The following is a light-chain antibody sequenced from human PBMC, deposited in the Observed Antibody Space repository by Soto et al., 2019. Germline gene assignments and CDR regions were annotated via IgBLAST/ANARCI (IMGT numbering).Light chain of an antibody. CDR3: QRYNSVPRT. CDR2: DAS. CDR1: QAISNY. J-gene: IGKJ1*01. Sequence: DIQMTQSPSSLSASVGDRVTITCRASQAISNYLAWYQQRPGQVPRLVIYDASTLQSGVPPRFSGGRSGTEFTLTISNLQPEDVATYYCQRYNSVPRTFGQGTKVEIK. V-gene: IGKV1-27*01.